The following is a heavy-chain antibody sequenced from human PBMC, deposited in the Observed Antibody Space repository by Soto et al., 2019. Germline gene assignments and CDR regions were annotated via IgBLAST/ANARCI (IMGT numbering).Heavy chain of an antibody. CDR2: IYYSGST. CDR1: GGSISRSSYY. Sequence: QLQLQESGPGLVKPSETLSLTCTVSGGSISRSSYYWGWIRQPPGKGLEWIGSIYYSGSTYYNPSLKSRVTISVDTSKNQFSLKLSSMPAADAAVYYCATHQGYYGSGSYCFDYWGLGTQVTVSS. D-gene: IGHD3-10*01. V-gene: IGHV4-39*01. J-gene: IGHJ4*02. CDR3: ATHQGYYGSGSYCFDY.